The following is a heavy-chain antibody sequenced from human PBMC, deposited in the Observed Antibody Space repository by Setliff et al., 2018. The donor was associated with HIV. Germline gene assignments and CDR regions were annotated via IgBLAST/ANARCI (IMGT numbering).Heavy chain of an antibody. J-gene: IGHJ4*02. D-gene: IGHD2-21*02. CDR2: IHYTGNT. CDR1: GGSITSTTYY. Sequence: PSETLSLTCTVSGGSITSTTYYWGWIRQPPGKGLAWIGTIHYTGNTYHNPSLKSRVTISVEASKNQISLKLTAVTAADSAVYYCAREGDGIDFWGQGTLVTVSS. V-gene: IGHV4-39*02. CDR3: AREGDGIDF.